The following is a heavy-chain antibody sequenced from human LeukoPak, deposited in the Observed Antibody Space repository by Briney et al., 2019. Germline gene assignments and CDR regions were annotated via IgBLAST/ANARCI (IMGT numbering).Heavy chain of an antibody. V-gene: IGHV1-18*01. D-gene: IGHD2-15*01. Sequence: ASVTVSCKASGYTFTSYGIRWVRQAPGQGVAWMGRISAYNGKTNYAQKLQGRVTMTTDTSTSTAYMELRSLRSDDTAGYYCAGAGYCGGGSCYSFLAYWGQGTLVTVSS. CDR1: GYTFTSYG. CDR2: ISAYNGKT. J-gene: IGHJ4*02. CDR3: AGAGYCGGGSCYSFLAY.